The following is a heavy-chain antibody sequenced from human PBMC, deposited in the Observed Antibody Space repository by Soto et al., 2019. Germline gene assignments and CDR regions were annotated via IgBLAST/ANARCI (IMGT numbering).Heavy chain of an antibody. D-gene: IGHD3-10*01. V-gene: IGHV4-39*01. CDR3: ARSDYFYYASGDTIVF. CDR1: GGTISSISYY. Sequence: SETLSLTCTVSGGTISSISYYWGWIRQPPGKGLEWIGSIHYTGSTYYNPSLKSRVSISVDTSKNQFSLRLNSVTAADTAVYYCARSDYFYYASGDTIVFWGQGTQVTVSS. J-gene: IGHJ4*02. CDR2: IHYTGST.